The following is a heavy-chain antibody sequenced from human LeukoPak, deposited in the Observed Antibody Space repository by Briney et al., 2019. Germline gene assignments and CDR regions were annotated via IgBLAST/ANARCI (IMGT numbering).Heavy chain of an antibody. CDR2: IYYSGST. CDR3: ASYHSGIDAFDI. D-gene: IGHD1-26*01. Sequence: SETLSLTCTVSGGSISSSSYYWGWIRQPPGKGLEWIGSIYYSGSTYYNPSLKSRVTISVDTSKNQFSLKLSSVTAADTAVYYCASYHSGIDAFDIWGQGTLVTVSS. V-gene: IGHV4-39*07. J-gene: IGHJ4*02. CDR1: GGSISSSSYY.